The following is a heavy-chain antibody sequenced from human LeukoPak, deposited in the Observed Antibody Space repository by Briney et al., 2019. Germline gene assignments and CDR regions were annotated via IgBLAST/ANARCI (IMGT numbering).Heavy chain of an antibody. J-gene: IGHJ5*02. CDR1: GYTFTDYY. Sequence: GASVKVSCKASGYTFTDYYIHWVRQAPGQGLEWMGWVIPNSGGTNYAQKFQGRVTLTRDTSISTAYMELSGLRSDDTAVYYCARDTTRDNWFDPWGQGTLVTVSS. CDR2: VIPNSGGT. D-gene: IGHD1-26*01. V-gene: IGHV1-2*02. CDR3: ARDTTRDNWFDP.